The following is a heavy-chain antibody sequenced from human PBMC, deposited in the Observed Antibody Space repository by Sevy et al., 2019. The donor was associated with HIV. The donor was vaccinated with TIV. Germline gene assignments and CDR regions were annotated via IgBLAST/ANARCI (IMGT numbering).Heavy chain of an antibody. Sequence: ASVKVSCKASGGNFRYYVISWVRQAPGQGLEWMGGIIPTSGTANYAQKFQGRVTFIADESRSKAYMELSSLRSEDTAVYYYAGLYPCGGAWSYFDSWGQGTLVTVSS. D-gene: IGHD2-21*02. CDR1: GGNFRYYV. V-gene: IGHV1-69*13. J-gene: IGHJ4*02. CDR3: AGLYPCGGAWSYFDS. CDR2: IIPTSGTA.